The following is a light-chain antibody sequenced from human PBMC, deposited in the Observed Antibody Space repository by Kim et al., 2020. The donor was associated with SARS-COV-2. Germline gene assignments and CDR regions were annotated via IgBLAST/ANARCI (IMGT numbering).Light chain of an antibody. Sequence: LSPGDRATLSCRASQRVTNYLAWHQQKPGQPPRLLIYDAFNRATGIPARFSGSGSGTDFNLTISSLEPEDFAVYYCQQRANWPITFGRGTRLEIK. V-gene: IGKV3-11*01. CDR3: QQRANWPIT. CDR2: DAF. CDR1: QRVTNY. J-gene: IGKJ5*01.